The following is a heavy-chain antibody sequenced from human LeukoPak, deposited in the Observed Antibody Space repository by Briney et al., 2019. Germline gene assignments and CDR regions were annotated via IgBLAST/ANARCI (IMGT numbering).Heavy chain of an antibody. J-gene: IGHJ4*02. D-gene: IGHD2-2*01. V-gene: IGHV1-69*05. CDR3: ARATLGPIGYCSSTSCYPVHPFYFDY. CDR1: GGTSSSYA. Sequence: SVKVSCKASGGTSSSYAISWVRQAPGQGLEWMGGIIPIFGTANYAQKFQGRVTITTDESTSTAYMELSSLRSEDTAVYYCARATLGPIGYCSSTSCYPVHPFYFDYWGQGTLVTVSS. CDR2: IIPIFGTA.